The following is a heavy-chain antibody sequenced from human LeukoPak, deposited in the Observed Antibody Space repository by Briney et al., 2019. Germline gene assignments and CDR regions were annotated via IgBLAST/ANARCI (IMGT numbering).Heavy chain of an antibody. V-gene: IGHV3-23*01. CDR2: ISGSGGST. CDR3: ARTYSSSWDNFDY. D-gene: IGHD6-13*01. CDR1: GFTFSSYA. Sequence: GGSLRLSCAASGFTFSSYAMSWVRQAPGKGLEGVSAISGSGGSTYYADSVKGRFTISRDNSKNTLYLQMNSLRAEDTAVYYCARTYSSSWDNFDYWGQGTLVTVSS. J-gene: IGHJ4*02.